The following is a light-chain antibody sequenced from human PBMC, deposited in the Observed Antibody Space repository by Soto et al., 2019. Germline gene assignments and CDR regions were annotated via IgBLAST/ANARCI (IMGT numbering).Light chain of an antibody. Sequence: QAVVTQEPSFSVSPGGTVTLTCGLNSGSVSPSYYPGWFQQTPGQAPRALIYTTNTRSSGVPDRFSGSILGNKAALTITGAQADDESDYYCVLYMGSGIWVFGGGTKLTVL. CDR3: VLYMGSGIWV. CDR2: TTN. J-gene: IGLJ3*02. V-gene: IGLV8-61*01. CDR1: SGSVSPSYY.